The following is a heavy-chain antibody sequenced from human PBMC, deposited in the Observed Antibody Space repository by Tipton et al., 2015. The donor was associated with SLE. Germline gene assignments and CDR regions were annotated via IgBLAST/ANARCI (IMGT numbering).Heavy chain of an antibody. CDR1: GYSISNSYY. V-gene: IGHV4-38-2*02. CDR3: ARSERFSGSWYYFDY. D-gene: IGHD1-26*01. J-gene: IGHJ4*02. CDR2: RFHSGNS. Sequence: TLSLTCTVSGYSISNSYYWGWIRQTPGKGLEWIGYRFHSGNSYYNPSLKSRATISADTSKNQFFLKLSSVTAADTAVYYCARSERFSGSWYYFDYWGQGTMVTVSS.